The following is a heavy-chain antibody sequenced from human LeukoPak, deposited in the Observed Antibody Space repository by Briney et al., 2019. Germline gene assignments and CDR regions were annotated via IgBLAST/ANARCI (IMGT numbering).Heavy chain of an antibody. CDR1: GFTFTKYA. V-gene: IGHV3-23*01. D-gene: IGHD4-11*01. Sequence: GASLRLSCAVSGFTFTKYAVSWVRQGPEKGLEWVSAISDRGDATYYADSVKGRFTISRDSSKNTVYLQMNSLRVEDAAVYYCEREYSNYPRNWFDSWGQGTLVTVSS. CDR2: ISDRGDAT. CDR3: EREYSNYPRNWFDS. J-gene: IGHJ5*01.